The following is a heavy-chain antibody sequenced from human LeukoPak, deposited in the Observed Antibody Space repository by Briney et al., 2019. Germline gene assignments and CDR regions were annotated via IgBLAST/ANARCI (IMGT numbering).Heavy chain of an antibody. Sequence: GGSLRLSCAASGFTFSSYTMHWVRQAPGKGLEYVSAISSNGGSTYYANSVKGRFTISRDNSKNTLYLQMGSLRAEDMAVYYCARSSSYYDFSSGMDVWGQGTTVTVSS. D-gene: IGHD3-3*01. CDR1: GFTFSSYT. J-gene: IGHJ6*02. V-gene: IGHV3-64*01. CDR3: ARSSSYYDFSSGMDV. CDR2: ISSNGGST.